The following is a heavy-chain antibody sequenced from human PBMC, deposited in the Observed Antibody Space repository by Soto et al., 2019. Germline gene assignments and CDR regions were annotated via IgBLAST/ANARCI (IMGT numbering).Heavy chain of an antibody. CDR2: ISGSGGNST. CDR1: GFTFSTYA. D-gene: IGHD2-15*01. CDR3: AKGGGSCCFDC. V-gene: IGHV3-23*01. Sequence: GGSLRLSCAASGFTFSTYAMSWVRQAPGKGLEWVSAISGSGGNSTFYGDSVKGRFTISRDNSKNTLYLEMSSLGAEDTAVYYCAKGGGSCCFDCWGQGTLVTVSS. J-gene: IGHJ4*02.